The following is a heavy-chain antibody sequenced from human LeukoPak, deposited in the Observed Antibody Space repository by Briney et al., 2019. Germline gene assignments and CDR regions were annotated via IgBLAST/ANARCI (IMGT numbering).Heavy chain of an antibody. D-gene: IGHD3-22*01. Sequence: SETLSLTCAVYGGYFSGYYWSWIRHPKAKGLEWIGEINHSGSTNYNPSLTSRVTISGRASRNQFSLKQSSVPAADTAVYYGARGQPSGGNYASSGYPINDHWGQGTLVTVSS. J-gene: IGHJ4*02. CDR1: GGYFSGYY. V-gene: IGHV4-34*01. CDR3: ARGQPSGGNYASSGYPINDH. CDR2: INHSGST.